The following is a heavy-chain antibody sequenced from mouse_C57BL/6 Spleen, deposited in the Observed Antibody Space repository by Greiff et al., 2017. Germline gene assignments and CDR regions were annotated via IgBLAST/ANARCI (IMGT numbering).Heavy chain of an antibody. Sequence: EVKLQESGGGLVKPGGSLKLSCAASGFTFSDYGMHWVRQAPEKGLEWVAYISSGSSTIYYADTVKGRFTISRDNAKNTLFLQMTSLRSEDTAMYYCARDYGTPWFAYWGQGTLVTVSA. J-gene: IGHJ3*01. CDR2: ISSGSSTI. D-gene: IGHD1-1*01. CDR1: GFTFSDYG. V-gene: IGHV5-17*01. CDR3: ARDYGTPWFAY.